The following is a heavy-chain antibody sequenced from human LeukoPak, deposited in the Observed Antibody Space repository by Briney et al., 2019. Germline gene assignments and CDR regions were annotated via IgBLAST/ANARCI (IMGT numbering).Heavy chain of an antibody. J-gene: IGHJ4*02. CDR2: INQDGSKE. CDR3: VRDGGVSGYDLLDY. CDR1: GGSFSGYY. Sequence: PSETLSLTCAVYGGSFSGYYWSWVRQAPGKGLEWVAHINQDGSKEYYMDSVKARFTISRDNAKNSLSLQMNSLRAEDTAVYYCVRDGGVSGYDLLDYWGQGTLVTVSS. V-gene: IGHV3-7*01. D-gene: IGHD5-12*01.